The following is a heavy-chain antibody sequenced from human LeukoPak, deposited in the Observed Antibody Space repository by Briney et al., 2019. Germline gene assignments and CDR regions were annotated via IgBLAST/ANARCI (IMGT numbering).Heavy chain of an antibody. CDR2: INWNGGST. D-gene: IGHD2-2*01. CDR1: GFTFDDYG. J-gene: IGHJ1*01. CDR3: ASQYCSSTSCAP. Sequence: PGGSLRLSCAASGFTFDDYGMSWVRQAPGKGLEWVSGINWNGGSTGYADSVKGRSTISRDNAKNSLYLQMNSLRAEDTALYYCASQYCSSTSCAPWGQGTLVTVSS. V-gene: IGHV3-20*04.